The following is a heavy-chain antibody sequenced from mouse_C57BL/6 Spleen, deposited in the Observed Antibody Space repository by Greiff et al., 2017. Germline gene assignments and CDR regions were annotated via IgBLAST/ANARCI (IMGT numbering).Heavy chain of an antibody. J-gene: IGHJ1*03. V-gene: IGHV5-16*01. Sequence: EVKLMESEGGLVQPGSSMKLSCTASGFTFSDSYMAWVRQVPEKGLEWVANINYDGSSTYYLDSLKSRFIISRENAKNILYLQMSSLKSEDTATYYCARRRRGPWYFDVWGTGTRVTVSS. CDR3: ARRRRGPWYFDV. CDR1: GFTFSDSY. CDR2: INYDGSST.